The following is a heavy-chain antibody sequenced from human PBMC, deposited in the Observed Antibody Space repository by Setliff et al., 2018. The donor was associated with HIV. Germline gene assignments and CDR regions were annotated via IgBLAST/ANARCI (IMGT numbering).Heavy chain of an antibody. V-gene: IGHV3-23*01. CDR3: AKKTAAYTSGSWLHY. CDR2: ISGSGGDT. J-gene: IGHJ4*02. Sequence: GGSLRLSCVGSRFSLFRDYAMTWVRQAPGKGLECVAVISGSGGDTYYADSVKGRFVISREKSKSTLYLQMNSLRAEDTAVYYCAKKTAAYTSGSWLHYWGQGTLVTVSS. D-gene: IGHD3-10*01. CDR1: RFSLFRDYA.